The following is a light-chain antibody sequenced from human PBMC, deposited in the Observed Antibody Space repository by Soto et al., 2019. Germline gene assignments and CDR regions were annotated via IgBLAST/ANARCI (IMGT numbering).Light chain of an antibody. CDR2: GAS. Sequence: EIVLTQSPGTLSLSPGERATLSCRASQSVSSNLAWYQQKPGQAPRLLIYGASNRATGIPERLSGSGSGTDFTLTIGRLEPQDSAMYYCQQYVISVTFGQGTRLEIK. J-gene: IGKJ5*01. CDR3: QQYVISVT. V-gene: IGKV3-20*01. CDR1: QSVSSN.